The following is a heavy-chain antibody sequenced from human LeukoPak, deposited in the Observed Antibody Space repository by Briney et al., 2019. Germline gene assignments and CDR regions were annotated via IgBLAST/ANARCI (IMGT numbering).Heavy chain of an antibody. CDR2: IWYDGSNK. CDR1: GFTFSSYG. Sequence: GGSLRLSCAASGFTFSSYGMHWVRQAPGKGLEWVAVIWYDGSNKYYADSVKGRFTISRDNSKNTLYLQMNSLRGEDTAVYYCARGSYTSSWYGVFDYWGQGTLVTVSS. D-gene: IGHD6-13*01. CDR3: ARGSYTSSWYGVFDY. J-gene: IGHJ4*02. V-gene: IGHV3-33*08.